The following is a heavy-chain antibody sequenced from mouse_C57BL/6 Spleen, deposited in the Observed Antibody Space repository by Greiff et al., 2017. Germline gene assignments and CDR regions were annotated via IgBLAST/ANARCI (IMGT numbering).Heavy chain of an antibody. CDR2: IDPSDSYT. CDR3: ARFEQSAY. J-gene: IGHJ2*01. CDR1: GYTFTSYW. V-gene: IGHV1-69*01. Sequence: QVQLQQPGAELVMPGASVKLSCKASGYTFTSYWMHWVKQRPGQGLEWIGEIDPSDSYTNYNQKFKGKSTLTVDKSSSTAYMQLSSLTSEDSAVYYCARFEQSAYWGQGTTLTVSS.